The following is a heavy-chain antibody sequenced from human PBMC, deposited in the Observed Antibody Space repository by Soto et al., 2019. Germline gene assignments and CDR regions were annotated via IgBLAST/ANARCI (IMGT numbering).Heavy chain of an antibody. CDR3: ARGGTIFGVVIIPRWFDP. CDR2: INHSGST. D-gene: IGHD3-3*01. Sequence: QVQLQQWGAGLLKPSETLSLTCAVYGGSFSGYYWSWIRQPPGKGLEWIGEINHSGSTNYNPSLKSRVTISVDTSKNQFALKLSSVTAADTAVYYCARGGTIFGVVIIPRWFDPWGQGTLVTVSS. J-gene: IGHJ5*02. V-gene: IGHV4-34*01. CDR1: GGSFSGYY.